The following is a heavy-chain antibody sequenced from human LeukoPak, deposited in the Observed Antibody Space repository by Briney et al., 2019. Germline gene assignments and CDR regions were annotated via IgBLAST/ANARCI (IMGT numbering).Heavy chain of an antibody. CDR3: ARLEVALIDY. J-gene: IGHJ4*02. CDR2: IYYSGST. V-gene: IGHV4-39*01. CDR1: GGSISSSSYY. Sequence: PSETLSLTCTVSGGSISSSSYYWGWIRQPPGKGLEWIGSIYYSGSTYYNPSLKSRVTIPVDTSKNQFSLKLSSVTAADTAVYYCARLEVALIDYWGQGTLVTVSS. D-gene: IGHD4/OR15-4a*01.